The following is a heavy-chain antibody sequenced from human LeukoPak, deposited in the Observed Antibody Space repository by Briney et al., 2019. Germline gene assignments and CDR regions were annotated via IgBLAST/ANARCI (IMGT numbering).Heavy chain of an antibody. CDR1: GGSISSGSYY. CDR2: IYTSGST. D-gene: IGHD3-3*02. CDR3: ARHRVIFGVVMSGLDY. J-gene: IGHJ4*02. V-gene: IGHV4-61*02. Sequence: SSETLSLTCTVSGGSISSGSYYWSWIRQPAGKGLEWIGRIYTSGSTNYNPSLKSRVTISVDTSKNQFSLKLSSVTAADTAVYYCARHRVIFGVVMSGLDYWGQGTLVTVSS.